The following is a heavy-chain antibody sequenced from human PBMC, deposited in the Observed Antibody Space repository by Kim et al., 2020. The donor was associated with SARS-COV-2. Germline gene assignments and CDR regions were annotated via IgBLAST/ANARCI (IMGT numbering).Heavy chain of an antibody. V-gene: IGHV3-43*02. D-gene: IGHD6-19*01. Sequence: GGSLRLSCAASEFTFDDHGMHWVRQVPGIGLEWVSFISGDGSDIYYGDSVKGRFTISRDNSKNSLYLQMNSLTTEDAALYYCARDKGRYSSGSYVDFWGQGTLVTV. J-gene: IGHJ4*02. CDR2: ISGDGSDI. CDR3: ARDKGRYSSGSYVDF. CDR1: EFTFDDHG.